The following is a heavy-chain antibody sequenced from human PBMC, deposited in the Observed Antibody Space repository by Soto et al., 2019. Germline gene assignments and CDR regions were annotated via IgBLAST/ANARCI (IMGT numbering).Heavy chain of an antibody. CDR2: IKSKTDGGTT. J-gene: IGHJ4*02. V-gene: IGHV3-15*01. CDR3: TIPRRDSSSWIEY. Sequence: GGSLRLSCAASGLTFSNAWMSWVRQAPGKGLEWVGRIKSKTDGGTTEYAAPVKGRFAISRDDSKNTLSLLMNSLETEDTAVYYCTIPRRDSSSWIEYWGQGTLVTVSS. CDR1: GLTFSNAW. D-gene: IGHD6-13*01.